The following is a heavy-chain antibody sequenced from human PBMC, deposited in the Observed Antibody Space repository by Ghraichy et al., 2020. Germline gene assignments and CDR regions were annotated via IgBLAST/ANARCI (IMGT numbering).Heavy chain of an antibody. Sequence: SQTLSLTCAISGDSVSSNSAAWNWIRQSPSRGLEWLGRKYYRSKWYNDYAVSVKNRITINPDTSKNQFSLQLNSVTPEDTAVYYCARDGDYYDSSGYYYGRIDAFDIWGQGTMVTVSS. D-gene: IGHD3-22*01. J-gene: IGHJ3*02. CDR1: GDSVSSNSAA. CDR3: ARDGDYYDSSGYYYGRIDAFDI. V-gene: IGHV6-1*01. CDR2: KYYRSKWYN.